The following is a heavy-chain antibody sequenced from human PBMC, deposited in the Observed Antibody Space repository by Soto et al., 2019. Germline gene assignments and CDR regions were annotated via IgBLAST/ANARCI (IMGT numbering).Heavy chain of an antibody. Sequence: QVQLQESGPGLVKPSETLSLTCTVSGGSISSYYWSWIRQPPGKGLEWIGYIYYSGSTNYNPSLKRRVTISVDPSKNQFSLKLSSVTAADTAVYYCARETTGLYYYYMDVWGKGTTVTVSS. J-gene: IGHJ6*03. CDR2: IYYSGST. CDR3: ARETTGLYYYYMDV. D-gene: IGHD4-4*01. CDR1: GGSISSYY. V-gene: IGHV4-59*01.